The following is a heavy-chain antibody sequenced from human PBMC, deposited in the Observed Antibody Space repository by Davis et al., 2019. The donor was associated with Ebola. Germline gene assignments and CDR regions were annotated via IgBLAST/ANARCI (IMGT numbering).Heavy chain of an antibody. V-gene: IGHV1-3*01. CDR1: GYTFTSHA. Sequence: GESLKISCAASGYTFTSHAMHWVRQAPGQRLEWMGWINAGNGNTKYSQKFQGRVTITRDTSASTAYMELSSLRSEDTAVYYCARVRGGITVTTMGMDVWGQGTTVTVSS. J-gene: IGHJ6*02. D-gene: IGHD4-17*01. CDR3: ARVRGGITVTTMGMDV. CDR2: INAGNGNT.